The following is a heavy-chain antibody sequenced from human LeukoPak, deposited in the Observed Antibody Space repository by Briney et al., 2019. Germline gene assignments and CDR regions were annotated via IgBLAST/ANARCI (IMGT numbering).Heavy chain of an antibody. CDR2: INPNNGDT. V-gene: IGHV1-2*02. CDR1: GYTFTCYY. J-gene: IGHJ4*02. D-gene: IGHD6-19*01. Sequence: ASVKVSCKASGYTFTCYYIHWVRQAPGQGREWMGWINPNNGDTNFAQKFQGRVTMTRDTSISTVYMELSRLRSDDTAVYYCAKEGSSGWVPNYWGQGTLVTVSS. CDR3: AKEGSSGWVPNY.